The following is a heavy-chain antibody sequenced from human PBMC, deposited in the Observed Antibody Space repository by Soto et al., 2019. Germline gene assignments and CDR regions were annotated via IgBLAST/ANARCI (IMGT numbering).Heavy chain of an antibody. CDR3: ANQELYYYDSSGYPEYFQH. CDR2: IYYSGGT. V-gene: IGHV4-59*08. Sequence: SDTLSLTCTVSGGSISSYYWSWIRQPPGKGLEWIGYIYYSGGTNYNPSLKSRVTISVDTSKNQFSLKLSSVTAADTAVYYCANQELYYYDSSGYPEYFQHWGQGTLVTVSS. D-gene: IGHD3-22*01. J-gene: IGHJ1*01. CDR1: GGSISSYY.